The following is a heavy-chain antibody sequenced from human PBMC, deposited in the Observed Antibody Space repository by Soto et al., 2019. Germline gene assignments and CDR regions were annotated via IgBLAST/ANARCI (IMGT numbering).Heavy chain of an antibody. CDR2: VSSSGIS. D-gene: IGHD3-22*01. J-gene: IGHJ5*01. CDR3: ARAGYYDNNARFES. Sequence: SETLSLTCTVSCASVRNYYWSCIRQPSAWKGLEWIGHVSSSGISHYRPSLKSRLTMSLDTSKNQLSLKLTSVQAAATAVYYCARAGYYDNNARFESWGQGTIVTLSS. CDR1: CASVRNYY. V-gene: IGHV4-4*07.